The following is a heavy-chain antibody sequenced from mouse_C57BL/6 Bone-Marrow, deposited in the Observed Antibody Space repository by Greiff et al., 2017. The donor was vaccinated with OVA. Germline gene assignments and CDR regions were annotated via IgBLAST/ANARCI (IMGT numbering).Heavy chain of an antibody. CDR1: GYTFTSYW. Sequence: QVQLQQPGAELVRPGSSVKLSCKASGYTFTSYWMHWVKQRPIQGLEWIGNIDPSDSEPHYNQKFKDKPTLTVDKSSSTAYIQLSSLTSEDSAVYYCARNYYDCDGWYWYFDVWGTGTTVTVSS. V-gene: IGHV1-52*01. CDR2: IDPSDSEP. J-gene: IGHJ1*03. D-gene: IGHD2-4*01. CDR3: ARNYYDCDGWYWYFDV.